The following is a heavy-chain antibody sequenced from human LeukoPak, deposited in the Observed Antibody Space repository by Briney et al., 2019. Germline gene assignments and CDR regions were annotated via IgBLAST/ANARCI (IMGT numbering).Heavy chain of an antibody. CDR3: ARGTTGTTPPYYYYGMDV. Sequence: SVKVSCKASGGTFSIYAISWVRQAPGQGLEWMGGIIPIFGTANYAQKFQGRVTITADESTSTAYMELSSLRSEDTAVYYCARGTTGTTPPYYYYGMDVWGKGTTVTVSS. CDR1: GGTFSIYA. V-gene: IGHV1-69*01. J-gene: IGHJ6*04. D-gene: IGHD1-1*01. CDR2: IIPIFGTA.